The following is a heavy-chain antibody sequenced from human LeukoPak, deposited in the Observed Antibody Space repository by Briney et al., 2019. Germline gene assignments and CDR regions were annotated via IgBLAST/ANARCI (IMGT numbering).Heavy chain of an antibody. D-gene: IGHD6-13*01. CDR1: GYSISSGYY. CDR3: ARVAFGSSWYVYYYYYMDV. CDR2: IYHSGST. J-gene: IGHJ6*03. V-gene: IGHV4-38-2*02. Sequence: SETLSLTCTVSGYSISSGYYWGWIRQPPGKGLEWIGSIYHSGSTYYNPSLKSRVTISVDTSKNQFSLKLSSVTAADTAVYYCARVAFGSSWYVYYYYYMDVWGKGTTVTVSS.